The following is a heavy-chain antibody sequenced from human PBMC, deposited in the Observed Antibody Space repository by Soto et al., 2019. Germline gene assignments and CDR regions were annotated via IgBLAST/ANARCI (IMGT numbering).Heavy chain of an antibody. D-gene: IGHD3-3*01. Sequence: ASEKVSCKASGYTFTSDGINWGRQAPGQGLEWMGWISAYNGNTNYAQKLQGRVTMTTDTSTSTAYMELRSLRSDDTAVYYCASARLSSYYDFWSGYYVGYYGMDVWGQGTTVTVS. CDR2: ISAYNGNT. CDR1: GYTFTSDG. J-gene: IGHJ6*02. CDR3: ASARLSSYYDFWSGYYVGYYGMDV. V-gene: IGHV1-18*01.